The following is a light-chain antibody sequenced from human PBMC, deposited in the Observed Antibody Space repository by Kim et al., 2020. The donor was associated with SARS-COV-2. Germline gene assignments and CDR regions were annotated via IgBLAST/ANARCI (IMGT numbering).Light chain of an antibody. J-gene: IGLJ2*01. Sequence: GQSITSSCTGTSSDVTSSNLGSRYQQHPGTAPKLMIYEVSKRPSAVSNRCSGSKSGDTASLTSSGLQAEAEADYACCSYAGSSILVFGGGTQLTVL. CDR2: EVS. V-gene: IGLV2-23*02. CDR3: CSYAGSSILV. CDR1: SSDVTSSNL.